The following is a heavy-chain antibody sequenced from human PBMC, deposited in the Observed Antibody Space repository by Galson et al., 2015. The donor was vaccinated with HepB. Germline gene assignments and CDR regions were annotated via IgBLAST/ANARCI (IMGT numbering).Heavy chain of an antibody. CDR3: TTDHLLYYYGSGDS. Sequence: SLRLSCAASGFTFSNAWMSWVRQAPGKGLEWVGRIKSKTDVGTTDYAAPVKGRFTISRDDSKNTLYLQMNSLKTEDTAVYYCTTDHLLYYYGSGDSWGQGTLVTVSS. J-gene: IGHJ4*02. CDR1: GFTFSNAW. D-gene: IGHD3-10*01. V-gene: IGHV3-15*01. CDR2: IKSKTDVGTT.